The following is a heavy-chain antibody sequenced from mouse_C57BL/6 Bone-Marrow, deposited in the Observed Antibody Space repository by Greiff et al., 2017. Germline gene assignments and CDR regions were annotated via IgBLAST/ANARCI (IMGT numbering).Heavy chain of an antibody. CDR1: GFTFNTYA. CDR3: VAAYCDGYPYY. V-gene: IGHV10-3*01. J-gene: IGHJ2*01. D-gene: IGHD2-3*01. Sequence: DVKLVESGGGLVQPKGSLKLSCAASGFTFNTYAMHWVRQAPGKGLEWVARIRSKSSNSATYYADSVKDRFTISRDASQSMHYLQMNNLKTEDTAMYYCVAAYCDGYPYYWGQGTTLTVSS. CDR2: IRSKSSNSAT.